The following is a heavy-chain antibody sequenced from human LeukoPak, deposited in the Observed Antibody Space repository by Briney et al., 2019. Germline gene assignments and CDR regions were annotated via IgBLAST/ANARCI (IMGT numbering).Heavy chain of an antibody. D-gene: IGHD2-2*01. V-gene: IGHV4-61*02. CDR2: IYTSGST. CDR1: GGSISSGSYY. Sequence: PSETLSLTCTVPGGSISSGSYYWSWIRQPAGKGLEWIGRIYTSGSTNYNPSLKSRVTISVDRSKNQFSLKLSSVTAADTAVYCCARGVPAANDYWGQGTLVTVSS. CDR3: ARGVPAANDY. J-gene: IGHJ4*02.